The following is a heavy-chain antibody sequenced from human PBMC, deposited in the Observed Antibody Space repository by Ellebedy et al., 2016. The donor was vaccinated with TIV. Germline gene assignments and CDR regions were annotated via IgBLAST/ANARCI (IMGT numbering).Heavy chain of an antibody. Sequence: SVKVSCXASGYTFTSYGISWVRQAPGQGLEWMGGIIPIFGTANYAQKFQGRVTITADESTSTAYMELRSLRSDDTAVYYCARMIVDIDAFDIWGQGTMVTVSS. J-gene: IGHJ3*02. CDR1: GYTFTSYG. CDR3: ARMIVDIDAFDI. D-gene: IGHD3-22*01. V-gene: IGHV1-69*13. CDR2: IIPIFGTA.